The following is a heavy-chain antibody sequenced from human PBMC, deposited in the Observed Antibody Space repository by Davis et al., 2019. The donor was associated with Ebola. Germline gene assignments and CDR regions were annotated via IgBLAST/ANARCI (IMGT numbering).Heavy chain of an antibody. CDR1: GFTFSSFS. J-gene: IGHJ4*02. V-gene: IGHV3-48*02. CDR2: ISNDRKTI. CDR3: AIVATRGRFDS. D-gene: IGHD6-25*01. Sequence: GESLKISCAASGFTFSSFSMNWVRQVPGKGLEWISYISNDRKTIKYADSVKGRFTISRDDVKNSLFLLMNSLRDDDTAVYYCAIVATRGRFDSWGQGTLVNVSS.